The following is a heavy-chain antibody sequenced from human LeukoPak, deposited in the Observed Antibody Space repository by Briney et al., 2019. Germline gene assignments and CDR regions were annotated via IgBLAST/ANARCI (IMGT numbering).Heavy chain of an antibody. CDR1: GYTFTGYY. V-gene: IGHV1-8*02. Sequence: ASVKVSCKASGYTFTGYYMHWVRQAPGQGLEWMGWMNPNSGNTGYAQKFQGRVTMTRNTSISTAYMELSSLRSEDTAVYYCARGRLLWFGELFGYWGQGTLVTVSS. D-gene: IGHD3-10*01. CDR2: MNPNSGNT. CDR3: ARGRLLWFGELFGY. J-gene: IGHJ4*02.